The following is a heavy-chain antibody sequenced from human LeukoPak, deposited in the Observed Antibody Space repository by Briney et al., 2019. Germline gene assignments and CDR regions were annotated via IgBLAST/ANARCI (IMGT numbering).Heavy chain of an antibody. CDR3: AKELYYYDSSGLGLSYGMDV. D-gene: IGHD3-22*01. CDR1: GFTFSTYG. Sequence: GGSLRLSCTASGFTFSTYGMSWVRQAPGKGLEWVSAIGASGGTTYYADSVKGRFTISRDNSKNTLYLQMNSLRAEDTAVYYCAKELYYYDSSGLGLSYGMDVWGQGTTVTVSS. J-gene: IGHJ6*02. CDR2: IGASGGTT. V-gene: IGHV3-23*01.